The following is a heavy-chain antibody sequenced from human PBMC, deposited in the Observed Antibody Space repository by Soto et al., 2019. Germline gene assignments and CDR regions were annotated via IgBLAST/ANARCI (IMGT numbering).Heavy chain of an antibody. CDR1: GFTFSSYS. CDR3: AREYYDILTGLNWFDP. Sequence: GGSLRLSCAASGFTFSSYSMNWVRQAPGKGLEWVSYISSSSTIYYADSVKGRFTISRDNAKNSLYLQMNSLRDEDTAVYYCAREYYDILTGLNWFDPWGQGTLVTVSS. CDR2: ISSSSTI. D-gene: IGHD3-9*01. V-gene: IGHV3-48*02. J-gene: IGHJ5*02.